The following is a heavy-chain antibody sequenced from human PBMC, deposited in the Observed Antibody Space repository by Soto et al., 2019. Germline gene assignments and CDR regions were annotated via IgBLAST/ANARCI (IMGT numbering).Heavy chain of an antibody. CDR2: IGLGSSTK. V-gene: IGHV3-48*02. J-gene: IGHJ5*02. CDR1: GFTFSTYS. D-gene: IGHD6-13*01. Sequence: HPGGSLRLSCAASGFTFSTYSMNWVRQAPGKGLEWVSYIGLGSSTKYYADSVEGRFTISRDNAKNSLYLQMNSLRDEDTAVYYYARDSPYSSSWYDLNWFDPWGQGTLVTVSS. CDR3: ARDSPYSSSWYDLNWFDP.